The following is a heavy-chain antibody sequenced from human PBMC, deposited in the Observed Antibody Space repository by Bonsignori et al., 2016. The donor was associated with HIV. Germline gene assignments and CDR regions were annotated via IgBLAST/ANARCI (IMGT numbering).Heavy chain of an antibody. J-gene: IGHJ4*02. CDR2: IYHSGST. CDR1: GYSISSGYY. V-gene: IGHV4-38-2*02. CDR3: ARDSSSIPDC. Sequence: SETLSLTCAVSGYSISSGYYWGWIRQPPGKGLEWIGSIYHSGSTYYNPSLKSRVTISVDTSKNQFSLKLSSVTAADTAVYYCARDSSSIPDCWGQGTLVTVSS. D-gene: IGHD6-6*01.